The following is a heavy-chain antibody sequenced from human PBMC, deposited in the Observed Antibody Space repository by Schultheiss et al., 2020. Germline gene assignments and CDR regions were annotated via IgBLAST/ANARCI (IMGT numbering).Heavy chain of an antibody. CDR3: ARVAGPEGYYYGMDV. Sequence: ASVKVSCRASGYGFSSYGLSWVRQAPGQGLEWMAWISPYNGKTIYAEKFQGRVTLTTDTSTSTAYMELRSLRSDDTAVYYCARVAGPEGYYYGMDVWGQGTTVTVSS. CDR1: GYGFSSYG. V-gene: IGHV1-18*01. J-gene: IGHJ6*02. CDR2: ISPYNGKT.